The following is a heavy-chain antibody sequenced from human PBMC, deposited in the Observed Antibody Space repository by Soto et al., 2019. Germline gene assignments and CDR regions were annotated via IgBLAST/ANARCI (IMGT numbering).Heavy chain of an antibody. Sequence: QVQLVQSGAEVKKPGASVKVSCKASGYTFTSYDINWVRQATGQGLEWMGWMNPNSGNTGYAQKFQGRVTMTRNTSITTAYMELSSLRSEDTAAYYCAVKLRFLEGVSPGLDVWGQGTTVTVSS. CDR1: GYTFTSYD. CDR2: MNPNSGNT. V-gene: IGHV1-8*01. J-gene: IGHJ6*02. D-gene: IGHD3-3*01. CDR3: AVKLRFLEGVSPGLDV.